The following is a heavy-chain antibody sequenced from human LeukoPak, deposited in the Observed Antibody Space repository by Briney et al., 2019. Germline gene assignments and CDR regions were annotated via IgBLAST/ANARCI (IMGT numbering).Heavy chain of an antibody. CDR1: GFSVSSNA. D-gene: IGHD1-26*01. Sequence: GGSLRLSCAASGFSVSSNAMSWVRQAPGKAPDWVSGMSAAGGSTYYADSVKGRFTISRDNSKNTLYLQMNSLRAEDTAVYYCAKDSRYSGNYKAFDIWGQGTMVTVSS. CDR3: AKDSRYSGNYKAFDI. V-gene: IGHV3-23*01. CDR2: MSAAGGST. J-gene: IGHJ3*02.